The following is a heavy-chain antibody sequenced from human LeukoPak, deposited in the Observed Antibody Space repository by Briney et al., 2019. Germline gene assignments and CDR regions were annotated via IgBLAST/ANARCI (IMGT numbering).Heavy chain of an antibody. CDR2: MNPNSGNT. Sequence: ASVKVSCKASRYTFTSYDINWVRQATGQGLEWMGWMNPNSGNTGYAQKFQGRVTMTRNTSISTAYMELSSLRSEDTAVYYCARGNSGPRPYYFDYWGQGTLVTVSS. D-gene: IGHD6-19*01. J-gene: IGHJ4*02. CDR1: RYTFTSYD. V-gene: IGHV1-8*01. CDR3: ARGNSGPRPYYFDY.